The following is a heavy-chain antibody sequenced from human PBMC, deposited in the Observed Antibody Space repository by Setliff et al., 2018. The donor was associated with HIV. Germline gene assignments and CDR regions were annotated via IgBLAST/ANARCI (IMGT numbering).Heavy chain of an antibody. CDR3: ARHICGTTACYAVDV. J-gene: IGHJ3*01. D-gene: IGHD2-2*01. CDR1: GDSITGRW. CDR2: IYHNGFA. V-gene: IGHV4-59*11. Sequence: PSETLSLTCTVSGDSITGRWLSWIRQPPGKGLEWTGNIYHNGFANYNPSLKSRLTISVGASKNQVSLTLSSVTPADTAVYYCARHICGTTACYAVDVWGLGTMVTVSS.